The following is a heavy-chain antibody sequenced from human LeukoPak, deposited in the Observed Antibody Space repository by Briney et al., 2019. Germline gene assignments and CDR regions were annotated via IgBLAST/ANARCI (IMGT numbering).Heavy chain of an antibody. J-gene: IGHJ6*03. CDR3: ARQRAAAGHRHYYYYMDV. V-gene: IGHV4-34*01. CDR1: GGSFSGYS. D-gene: IGHD6-13*01. CDR2: INHSGNT. Sequence: PSETLSLTCAVYGGSFSGYSWSWIRQPPGKGLEWIGEINHSGNTNYNPSLKSRVTISVDTSKNQFSLKLSSVTAADTAVYYCARQRAAAGHRHYYYYMDVWGKGTPVIISS.